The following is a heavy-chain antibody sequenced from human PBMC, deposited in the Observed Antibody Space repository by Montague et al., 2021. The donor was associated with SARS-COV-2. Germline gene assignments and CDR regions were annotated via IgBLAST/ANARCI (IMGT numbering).Heavy chain of an antibody. D-gene: IGHD5-24*01. CDR3: AREGRWNWFDP. Sequence: SETLSLTCTVSGGSINSDYWSWIRQPPGKGLEWIGYIYYRGSTNYNPSLKSRVTISVDTSKNQLSLNLISVTAADTAVDYCAREGRWNWFDPWGQGTLVTVSS. J-gene: IGHJ5*02. V-gene: IGHV4-59*01. CDR1: GGSINSDY. CDR2: IYYRGST.